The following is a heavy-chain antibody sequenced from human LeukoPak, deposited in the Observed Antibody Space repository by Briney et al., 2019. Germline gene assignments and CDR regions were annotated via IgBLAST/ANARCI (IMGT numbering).Heavy chain of an antibody. V-gene: IGHV4-39*07. Sequence: SETLSLTCTVSGGSISSSTYYWGWIRQPPGKGLEWIGSIFYSGSTYYNPSLKSRGTMSVDATENQFSLKLSSVTAADTAVYYCARGSRGGWYWYVDYWGQGTLVTVSS. J-gene: IGHJ4*02. D-gene: IGHD6-19*01. CDR2: IFYSGST. CDR1: GGSISSSTYY. CDR3: ARGSRGGWYWYVDY.